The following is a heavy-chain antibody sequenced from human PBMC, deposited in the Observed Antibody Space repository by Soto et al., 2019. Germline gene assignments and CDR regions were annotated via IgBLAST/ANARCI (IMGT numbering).Heavy chain of an antibody. CDR3: ARDILFVGPRANDAFDV. CDR1: GFSFSDNL. V-gene: IGHV1-3*01. J-gene: IGHJ3*01. D-gene: IGHD3-10*02. Sequence: QVQLVQSGAEVRKPGASVNISCRASGFSFSDNLINWVRQAPGQSLEWMGWINPDNVNTRYSQTFQGRVTISRHSSASIAYVEVSDLTSEDTAVYYCARDILFVGPRANDAFDVWGQGTMVTVSS. CDR2: INPDNVNT.